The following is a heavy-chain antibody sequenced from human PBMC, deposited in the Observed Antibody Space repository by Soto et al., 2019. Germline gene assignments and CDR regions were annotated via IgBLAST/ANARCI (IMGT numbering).Heavy chain of an antibody. CDR2: IIPFRGGT. CDR3: TRYWEITVSTWSFGGF. CDR1: GGTFSPYT. J-gene: IGHJ4*02. D-gene: IGHD3-10*01. Sequence: QVQLVQSGAEVKKPGSSVKVSCKASGGTFSPYTINWVRQAPGQGLEWMGRIIPFRGGTKYAQKFQARVTITADKSTSTAYMELSGLRFEATAMYYWTRYWEITVSTWSFGGFWGRGTLVTVSS. V-gene: IGHV1-69*02.